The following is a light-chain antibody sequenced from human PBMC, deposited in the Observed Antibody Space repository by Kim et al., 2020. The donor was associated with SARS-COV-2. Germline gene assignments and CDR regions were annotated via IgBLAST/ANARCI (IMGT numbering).Light chain of an antibody. CDR1: QDINIF. V-gene: IGKV1-33*01. CDR2: DAS. CDR3: QQFDTVPLT. J-gene: IGKJ4*01. Sequence: ASIGGLGNSPCQARQDINIFLNLVPQKPREAPKLLISDASGLETGPPSRFSGSGSGTHFTFTISSLQPGDVATYYCQQFDTVPLTFGGGTKVDIK.